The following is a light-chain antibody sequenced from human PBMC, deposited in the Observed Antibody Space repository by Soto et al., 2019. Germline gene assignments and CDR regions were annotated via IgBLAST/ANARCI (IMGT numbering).Light chain of an antibody. CDR3: TSYTSVTIGV. Sequence: QSVLTQPASVSGSPGQSITISCTGSNSDIGGYNSVSWYQQHPGKAPKLLIFGVTNRPSGVSDRFSGSKSGNTASLTISALQAEDEADYYCTSYTSVTIGVFGGGTQLTVL. V-gene: IGLV2-14*01. J-gene: IGLJ3*02. CDR2: GVT. CDR1: NSDIGGYNS.